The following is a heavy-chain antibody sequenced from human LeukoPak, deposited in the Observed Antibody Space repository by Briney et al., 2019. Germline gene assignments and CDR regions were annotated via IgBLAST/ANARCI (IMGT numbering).Heavy chain of an antibody. V-gene: IGHV3-23*01. D-gene: IGHD2-21*02. CDR3: ARAADDYFFDY. CDR2: IGGSGGTT. Sequence: GGSLRLSCAVSGFTFNNFAMSWVRRAPGKGLEWVSGIGGSGGTTYYADSVKGRFTISRDSSKNTLYLQMNSLRADDTAVYYCARAADDYFFDYWGQGTLVTVSS. CDR1: GFTFNNFA. J-gene: IGHJ4*02.